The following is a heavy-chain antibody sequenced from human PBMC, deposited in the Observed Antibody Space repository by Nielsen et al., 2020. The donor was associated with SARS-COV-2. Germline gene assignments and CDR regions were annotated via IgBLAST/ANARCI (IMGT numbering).Heavy chain of an antibody. CDR2: SYYSGSA. V-gene: IGHV4-31*03. D-gene: IGHD2-2*01. J-gene: IGHJ6*03. Sequence: SETLSLTCIVSGGSISTGSHYWSWIRQPPGKGLEWIGYSYYSGSAHYNPSLRSRVTISVDTSKNQFSLELSSVTAADTAGYYCATERSGVVPGPLGIGPWYIYYYMDVWGKGTTVTVSS. CDR1: GGSISTGSHY. CDR3: ATERSGVVPGPLGIGPWYIYYYMDV.